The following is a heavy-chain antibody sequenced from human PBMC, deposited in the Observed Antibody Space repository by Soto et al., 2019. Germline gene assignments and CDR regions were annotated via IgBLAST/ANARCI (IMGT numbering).Heavy chain of an antibody. J-gene: IGHJ4*02. CDR2: ISPYNGKT. D-gene: IGHD3-16*02. CDR1: GYTFTTHG. V-gene: IGHV1-18*04. Sequence: QVQLVQSGAEVKEPGASVRVSCKASGYTFTTHGISCVRQAPGQGLEWMGWISPYNGKTTYAHKVQGRVTMTTDTSTSTAYMELRGLRSDDTAVYYCARVDDYVWGSFRPWGQGTQVTVSS. CDR3: ARVDDYVWGSFRP.